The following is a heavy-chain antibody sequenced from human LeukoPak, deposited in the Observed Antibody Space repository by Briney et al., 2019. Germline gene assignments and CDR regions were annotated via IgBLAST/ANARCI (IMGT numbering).Heavy chain of an antibody. CDR1: GYTFTGYY. J-gene: IGHJ4*02. Sequence: ASLKVSCKASGYTFTGYYIHTVPQAPGQPLEWMGWMNPNSGGTNYAQKFQGRLTMTRDTSISTAYMDLSRLGSDDTAVYYCARGEYSSGWFYFDYWGQGTLVTVSS. CDR2: MNPNSGGT. CDR3: ARGEYSSGWFYFDY. D-gene: IGHD6-19*01. V-gene: IGHV1-2*02.